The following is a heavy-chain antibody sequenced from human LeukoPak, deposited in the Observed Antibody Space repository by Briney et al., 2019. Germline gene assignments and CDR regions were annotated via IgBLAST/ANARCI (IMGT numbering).Heavy chain of an antibody. Sequence: GGSLRLSCAASGFTFSSYSMNWVRQAPGKGLEWVSSISSSSSYIYYADSVKGRFTISRDNAKNSLYLQMNSLRAEDTAVNYCARDRPYDILTGYTPNGVDYWGQGTLVTVSS. CDR1: GFTFSSYS. CDR3: ARDRPYDILTGYTPNGVDY. D-gene: IGHD3-9*01. V-gene: IGHV3-21*01. CDR2: ISSSSSYI. J-gene: IGHJ4*02.